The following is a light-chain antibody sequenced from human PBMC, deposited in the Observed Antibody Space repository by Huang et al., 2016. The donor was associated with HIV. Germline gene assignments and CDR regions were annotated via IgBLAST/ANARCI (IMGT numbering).Light chain of an antibody. V-gene: IGKV3-11*01. CDR2: DAS. CDR1: QSVGNY. Sequence: EIVLTQSPATLSLSPGERATLSCRASQSVGNYLAWYQQKYGQAPRLLIYDASIRATGIPARFSGSGSGTDFTLTINSLEPEDFAVYYCQQRRNWPPTTFGGGTKVEIK. J-gene: IGKJ4*01. CDR3: QQRRNWPPTT.